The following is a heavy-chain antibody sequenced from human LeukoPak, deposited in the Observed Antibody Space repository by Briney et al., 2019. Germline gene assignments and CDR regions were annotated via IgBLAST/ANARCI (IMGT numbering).Heavy chain of an antibody. D-gene: IGHD3-22*01. Sequence: QPGGSLRLSCAVSGIALRNYGMSWVRQAPGKGLEWVAGISGSGGSTYYADSVKGRFTISRDNSKNTLYLQMNSLRAEDTAVYYCAKDSYYYDSSGYKGYWGQGTLVTVSS. V-gene: IGHV3-23*01. CDR2: ISGSGGST. J-gene: IGHJ4*02. CDR1: GIALRNYG. CDR3: AKDSYYYDSSGYKGY.